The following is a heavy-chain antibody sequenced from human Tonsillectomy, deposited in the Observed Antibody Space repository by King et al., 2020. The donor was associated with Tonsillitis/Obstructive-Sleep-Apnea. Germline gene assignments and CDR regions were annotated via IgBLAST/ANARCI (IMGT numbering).Heavy chain of an antibody. CDR3: ARGPNYSSSWYNS. J-gene: IGHJ5*02. D-gene: IGHD6-13*01. V-gene: IGHV4-34*01. CDR1: GGSFSGYY. CDR2: INHSGST. Sequence: QVQLQQWGAGLLKPSETLSLTCAVYGGSFSGYYWSWIRQPPGKGLEWIGEINHSGSTNYNPSLKSRVTISVDTSKNQFSLKLSSVTAADTAVYYCARGPNYSSSWYNSWGQGTLVTVSS.